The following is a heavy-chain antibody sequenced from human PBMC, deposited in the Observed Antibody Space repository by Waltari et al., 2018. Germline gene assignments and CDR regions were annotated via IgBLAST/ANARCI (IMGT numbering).Heavy chain of an antibody. CDR1: GFAVSNSW. D-gene: IGHD3-16*01. J-gene: IGHJ4*02. CDR2: IKSKTDGGTR. V-gene: IGHV3-15*01. Sequence: EVQLVESGGGLVKPGGSLRVSCAVSGFAVSNSWMSWVRQAPGKGLEWVGRIKSKTDGGTRDYAAPVKGRFSISRDDSKNTLILQMDSLKIEDTAVYYCTTWGRPTRLGYWGQGTLVTVSS. CDR3: TTWGRPTRLGY.